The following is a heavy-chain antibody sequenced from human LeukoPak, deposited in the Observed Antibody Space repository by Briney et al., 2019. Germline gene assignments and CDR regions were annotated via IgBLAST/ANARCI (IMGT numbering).Heavy chain of an antibody. V-gene: IGHV1-46*01. CDR1: GYTFTISY. J-gene: IGHJ4*02. CDR3: ARESDGALDY. CDR2: INPSGGST. D-gene: IGHD4-17*01. Sequence: ASVKVSSKASGYTFTISYMHWVRPAPGQGLEWMGIINPSGGSTSYAQKFQGRVTMTRDTSTSTVYMELSSLRSEDTAVYYCARESDGALDYWGQGTLVTVAS.